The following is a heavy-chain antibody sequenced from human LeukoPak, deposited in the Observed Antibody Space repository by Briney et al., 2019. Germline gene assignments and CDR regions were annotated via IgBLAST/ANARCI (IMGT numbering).Heavy chain of an antibody. CDR1: GYTFTGYY. Sequence: ASVKVSCKASGYTFTGYYMHWVRQAPGQGLEWMGWMNPNSGNTGYAQKFQGRVTMTRNTSISTAYMELSSLRSEDTAVYYCARGRRYYDSSGYYFIYWGQGTLVTVPS. J-gene: IGHJ4*02. CDR3: ARGRRYYDSSGYYFIY. D-gene: IGHD3-22*01. V-gene: IGHV1-8*02. CDR2: MNPNSGNT.